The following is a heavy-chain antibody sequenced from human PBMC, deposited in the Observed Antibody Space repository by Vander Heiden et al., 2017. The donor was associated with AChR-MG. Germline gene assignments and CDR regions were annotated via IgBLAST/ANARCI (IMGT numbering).Heavy chain of an antibody. V-gene: IGHV3-74*01. CDR1: GFTFSSYW. D-gene: IGHD6-19*01. Sequence: EVQLVESGGGLVQPGGSLRLSCAASGFTFSSYWMHWVRQAPGKGLVWVSRINSDGSSTSYADSVKGRFTISRDNAKNTLYLQMNSLRAEDTAVYYCARDQREAAVAGIADYYMDVWGKGTTVTVSS. CDR3: ARDQREAAVAGIADYYMDV. J-gene: IGHJ6*03. CDR2: INSDGSST.